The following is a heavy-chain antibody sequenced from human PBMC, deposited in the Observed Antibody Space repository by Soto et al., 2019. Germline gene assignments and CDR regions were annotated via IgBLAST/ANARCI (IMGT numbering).Heavy chain of an antibody. V-gene: IGHV4-39*01. CDR3: ARQESWYYLDY. J-gene: IGHJ4*02. Sequence: SETLSLTCTVSGGSISSSSYYWGWLRQPPGKGLEWIGSIYYSGSTYYNPSLKSRVTISVDTSKNQFSLKLSSVTAADTAVYYCARQESWYYLDYWGQGTLVTVSS. CDR2: IYYSGST. CDR1: GGSISSSSYY. D-gene: IGHD6-13*01.